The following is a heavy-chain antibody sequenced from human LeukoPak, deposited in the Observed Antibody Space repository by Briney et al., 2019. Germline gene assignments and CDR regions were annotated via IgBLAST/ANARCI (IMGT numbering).Heavy chain of an antibody. Sequence: SETLSLTCTVSGGSISSSSYYWGWIRQPPGKGLEWIGYIYYSGSTNYNPSLKSRVTISVDTSKNQFSLKLSSVTAADTAVYYCARGVRGFGELLYEFDYWGQGTLVTVSS. CDR3: ARGVRGFGELLYEFDY. CDR1: GGSISSSSYY. D-gene: IGHD3-10*01. CDR2: IYYSGST. V-gene: IGHV4-61*05. J-gene: IGHJ4*02.